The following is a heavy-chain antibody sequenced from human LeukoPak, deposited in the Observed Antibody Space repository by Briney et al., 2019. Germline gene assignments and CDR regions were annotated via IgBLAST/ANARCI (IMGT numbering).Heavy chain of an antibody. CDR3: ARDGYDFWSGLSKFDY. CDR1: GYTFTSYA. V-gene: IGHV7-4-1*02. Sequence: GASVKVSCKASGYTFTSYAMSWVRQAPGQGLEWMGWINTNTGNPTYAQGFTGRFVFSLDTSVSTAYLQISSLKAEDTAVYYCARDGYDFWSGLSKFDYWGQGTLVTVSS. D-gene: IGHD3-3*01. CDR2: INTNTGNP. J-gene: IGHJ4*02.